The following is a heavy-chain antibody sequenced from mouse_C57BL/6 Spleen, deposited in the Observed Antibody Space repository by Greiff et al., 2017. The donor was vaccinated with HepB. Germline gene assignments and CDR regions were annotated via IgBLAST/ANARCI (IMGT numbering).Heavy chain of an antibody. CDR2: IYPGDGDT. CDR1: GYAFSSYW. D-gene: IGHD2-5*01. J-gene: IGHJ4*01. V-gene: IGHV1-80*01. Sequence: VKLQESGAELVKPGASVKISCKASGYAFSSYWMNWVKQRPGKGLEWIGQIYPGDGDTNYNGKFKGKATLTADKSSSTAYMQLSSLTSEDSAVYFCARYYSNSRGYAMDYWGQGTSVTVSS. CDR3: ARYYSNSRGYAMDY.